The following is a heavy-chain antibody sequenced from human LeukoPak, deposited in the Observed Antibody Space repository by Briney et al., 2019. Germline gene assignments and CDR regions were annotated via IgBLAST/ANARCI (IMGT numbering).Heavy chain of an antibody. CDR1: GFTFSSYS. J-gene: IGHJ4*02. CDR3: AKDFGGNGNFDY. V-gene: IGHV3-21*01. Sequence: GGSLRLSCAASGFTFSSYSMNWVRQAPGKGLEWVSSISSSSSYIYYADSVKGRFTISRDNAKNSLYLQMNSLRAEDTAVYYCAKDFGGNGNFDYWGQGTLVTVSS. CDR2: ISSSSSYI. D-gene: IGHD4-23*01.